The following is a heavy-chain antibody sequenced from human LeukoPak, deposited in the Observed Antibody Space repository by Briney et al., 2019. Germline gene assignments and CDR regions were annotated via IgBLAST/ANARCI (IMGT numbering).Heavy chain of an antibody. CDR3: AKVMGYDILTGYPSDY. CDR2: ISYDGNNQ. J-gene: IGHJ4*02. CDR1: GFAFSSLA. Sequence: GGSLRLSCAVSGFAFSSLAMHWVRQAPGKGLEWVAFISYDGNNQYYADSVKGRFTISRDNSKNTLYLQMNSLRAEDTAVYYCAKVMGYDILTGYPSDYWGQGTLVTVSS. V-gene: IGHV3-30-3*01. D-gene: IGHD3-9*01.